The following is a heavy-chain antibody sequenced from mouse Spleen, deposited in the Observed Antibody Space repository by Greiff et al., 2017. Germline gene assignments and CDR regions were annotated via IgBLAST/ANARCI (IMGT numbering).Heavy chain of an antibody. D-gene: IGHD2-4*01. V-gene: IGHV1-82*01. Sequence: VQLQQSGPELVKPGASVKISCKASGYAFSSSWMNWVKQRPGKGLEWIGRIYPGDGDTNYNGKFKGKATLTADKSSSTAYMQLSSLTSEDSAVYFCARFYYDYEGFAYWGQGTLVTVSA. CDR2: IYPGDGDT. CDR1: GYAFSSSW. CDR3: ARFYYDYEGFAY. J-gene: IGHJ3*01.